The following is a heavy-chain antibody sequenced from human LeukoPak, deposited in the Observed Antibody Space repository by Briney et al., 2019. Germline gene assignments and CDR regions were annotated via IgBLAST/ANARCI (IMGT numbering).Heavy chain of an antibody. CDR2: IRYDGSNK. CDR1: GFTFSSYG. J-gene: IGHJ6*02. Sequence: GGSLRLSCAASGFTFSSYGMHWVRQAPGKGLEWVAVIRYDGSNKYYADSVKGRFTISRDNSKNTLYLQMNSLRAEDTAVYYCARDPLACSSTSCYEVYYYYGMDVWGQGTTVTVSS. D-gene: IGHD2-2*01. V-gene: IGHV3-33*01. CDR3: ARDPLACSSTSCYEVYYYYGMDV.